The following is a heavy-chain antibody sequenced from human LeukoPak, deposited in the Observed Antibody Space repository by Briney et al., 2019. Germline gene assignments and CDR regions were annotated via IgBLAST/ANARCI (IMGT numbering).Heavy chain of an antibody. CDR3: AKVEYCGGGSCYFFDY. CDR1: GFTFSSYA. D-gene: IGHD2-15*01. CDR2: ISGSGGST. J-gene: IGHJ4*02. V-gene: IGHV3-23*01. Sequence: GGSLRLSCAASGFTFSSYAMSWVRQAPGKGLEWVSAISGSGGSTYYADSVKGRFTISRDNSKNTLYLQMNSLRAEDTAVYYCAKVEYCGGGSCYFFDYWGQGTLVTVSS.